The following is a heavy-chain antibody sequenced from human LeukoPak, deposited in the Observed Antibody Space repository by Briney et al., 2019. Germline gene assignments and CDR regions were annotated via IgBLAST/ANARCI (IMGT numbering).Heavy chain of an antibody. V-gene: IGHV3-23*01. Sequence: GGSLRLSCAASGFTFTTNAMSGVRQAPGKGLEWVSAISGRTGATYYADSEKGRFTISRDNSKSTLYLQMDSLRAEDTAVYYCAKCGNSGCHLIDYRGQGTLVTVSS. CDR1: GFTFTTNA. J-gene: IGHJ4*02. CDR3: AKCGNSGCHLIDY. CDR2: ISGRTGAT. D-gene: IGHD5-12*01.